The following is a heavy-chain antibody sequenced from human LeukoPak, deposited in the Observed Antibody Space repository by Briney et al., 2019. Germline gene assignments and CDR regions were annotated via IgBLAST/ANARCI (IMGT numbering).Heavy chain of an antibody. D-gene: IGHD3-22*01. J-gene: IGHJ4*02. CDR2: ITSSSSFI. CDR3: ARVDYYDSSGYYQPGDY. Sequence: AGGSLRLSCAASGFIFSSYTMNWVRQTPGKGLEWVSSITSSSSFIYYADSVQGRFTISRDNPKNSLYLQMNSLRAEDTAVYYCARVDYYDSSGYYQPGDYWGQGTLVTVSS. V-gene: IGHV3-21*01. CDR1: GFIFSSYT.